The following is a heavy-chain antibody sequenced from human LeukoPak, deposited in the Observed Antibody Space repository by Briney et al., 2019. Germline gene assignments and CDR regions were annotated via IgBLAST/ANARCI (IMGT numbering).Heavy chain of an antibody. D-gene: IGHD3-10*01. CDR2: ITYDGYYK. CDR3: ARDLSPVVRASPMGY. Sequence: GGSLRLSCAASGFTFSNAWMNWVRQAPGKGLEWVALITYDGYYKYYSDSVKGRFTISSDTSKNTLYLQMNSLRAEDTAVYYCARDLSPVVRASPMGYWGQGTPVTVSS. V-gene: IGHV3-30*03. J-gene: IGHJ4*02. CDR1: GFTFSNAW.